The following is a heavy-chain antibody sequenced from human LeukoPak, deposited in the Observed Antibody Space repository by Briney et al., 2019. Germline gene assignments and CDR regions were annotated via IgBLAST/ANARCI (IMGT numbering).Heavy chain of an antibody. CDR1: GGSISSYY. CDR3: ARVGITIFGVGPEYFQH. V-gene: IGHV4-59*01. D-gene: IGHD3-3*01. CDR2: IYYTGST. J-gene: IGHJ1*01. Sequence: SETLSHTCTVSGGSISSYYWSWIRQPPGKGLEWIGYIYYTGSTNYNPSLKSRVTISVDTSKNQFSLKLTSVTAADTAVYYCARVGITIFGVGPEYFQHWGQGTLVTVSS.